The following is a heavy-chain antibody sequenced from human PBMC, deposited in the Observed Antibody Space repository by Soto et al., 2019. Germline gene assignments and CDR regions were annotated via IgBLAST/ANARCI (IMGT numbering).Heavy chain of an antibody. V-gene: IGHV3-23*01. Sequence: PGGSLRLSCAASGFTFSSYAMSWVRQAPGKGLEWGSAISGSGGSTYYADSVKGRFTISRDNSKNTLYLQMNGLRAEDTAVYYCANEAYCGGDCYSSPLWGQGTLVTVSS. J-gene: IGHJ4*02. CDR2: ISGSGGST. CDR3: ANEAYCGGDCYSSPL. D-gene: IGHD2-21*02. CDR1: GFTFSSYA.